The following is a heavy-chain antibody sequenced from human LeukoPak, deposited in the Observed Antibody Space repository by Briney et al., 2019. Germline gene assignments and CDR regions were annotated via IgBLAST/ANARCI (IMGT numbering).Heavy chain of an antibody. CDR3: ARVRSGSSAGNYGMDV. D-gene: IGHD1-26*01. CDR2: IASDGSST. V-gene: IGHV3-74*01. CDR1: RFTFSNYG. J-gene: IGHJ6*02. Sequence: PGGSLRLSCAASRFTFSNYGVNWVRQAPGKGLVWVSRIASDGSSTTYADSVKGRFSISRDNAKNTLYLQMNSLRAEDTAVYYCARVRSGSSAGNYGMDVWGQGTTVTVSS.